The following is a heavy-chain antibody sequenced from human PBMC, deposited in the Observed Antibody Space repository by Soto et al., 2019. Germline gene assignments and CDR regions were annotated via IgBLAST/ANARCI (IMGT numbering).Heavy chain of an antibody. CDR1: GVTFSSET. D-gene: IGHD3-16*01. Sequence: QVQLVQSGAEVKKPGSSVKVSCKASGVTFSSETISWVRQAPGQGLEWAGGIIPLFGTANYAQKSQGRVTIPADESTRTLYIEPSSLRSDVTAVYYCATELGENPASPIDSWGQGTLVTVSS. CDR3: ATELGENPASPIDS. V-gene: IGHV1-69*01. J-gene: IGHJ5*01. CDR2: IIPLFGTA.